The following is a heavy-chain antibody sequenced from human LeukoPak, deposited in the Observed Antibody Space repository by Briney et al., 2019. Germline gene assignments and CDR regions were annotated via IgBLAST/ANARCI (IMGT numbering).Heavy chain of an antibody. CDR3: AKDGDDYGGY. J-gene: IGHJ4*02. V-gene: IGHV3-23*01. CDR1: GFTFSNYG. Sequence: GGSLRLSCAASGFTFSNYGMSWVRQAPGKGLEWVSVISGSGGNTYYADSVKGRFTISRDNSKNTLYLQMSSLRAEDTAVYYCAKDGDDYGGYWGQGTLVTVSS. CDR2: ISGSGGNT. D-gene: IGHD4-23*01.